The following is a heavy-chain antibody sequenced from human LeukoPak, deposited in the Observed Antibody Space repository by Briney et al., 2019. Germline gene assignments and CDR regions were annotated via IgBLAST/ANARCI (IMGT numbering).Heavy chain of an antibody. CDR3: ARDNNADY. Sequence: GGSLRLSCAASGFTFSNYAMHWVRQAPGKGLEWVAVISYDGRKKYIADSVKGRFTISRDNSKNALYLQMNSLTAEDTADYYCARDNNADYWGQGTLVTVSS. CDR1: GFTFSNYA. CDR2: ISYDGRKK. D-gene: IGHD1/OR15-1a*01. J-gene: IGHJ4*02. V-gene: IGHV3-30*04.